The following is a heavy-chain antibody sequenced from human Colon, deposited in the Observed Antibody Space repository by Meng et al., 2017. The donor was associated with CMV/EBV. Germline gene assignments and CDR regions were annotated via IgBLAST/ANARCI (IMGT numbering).Heavy chain of an antibody. J-gene: IGHJ1*01. D-gene: IGHD1-26*01. CDR2: TFYRSKWYN. Sequence: SQTLSLTCGISGDSVSSNTAAWNWIRQSPSRGLEWLGRTFYRSKWYNDYGPSVKGRVTINPDTSKNQFSLHLNSVTPEDTAVYYCARDLSGTYFHWGQGTLVTVSS. CDR1: GDSVSSNTAA. V-gene: IGHV6-1*01. CDR3: ARDLSGTYFH.